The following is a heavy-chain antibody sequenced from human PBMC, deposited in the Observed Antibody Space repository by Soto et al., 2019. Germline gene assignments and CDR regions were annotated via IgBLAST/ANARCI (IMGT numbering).Heavy chain of an antibody. Sequence: GGSLRLSLAASGCPFRGYGGNWGLQPPGKGLEWVANINQDGSDKHYVDSVKGRFTISRDNAKNSLYLQRKSLRAEDTAVYYCEKDGVDSTLYGMDVWGQGTTVTVSS. CDR1: GCPFRGYG. CDR2: INQDGSDK. D-gene: IGHD3-16*01. J-gene: IGHJ6*02. CDR3: EKDGVDSTLYGMDV. V-gene: IGHV3-7*01.